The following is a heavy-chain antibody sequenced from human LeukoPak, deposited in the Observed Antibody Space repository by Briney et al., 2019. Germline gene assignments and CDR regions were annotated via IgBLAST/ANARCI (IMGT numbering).Heavy chain of an antibody. CDR1: GFTFSNYG. J-gene: IGHJ3*02. CDR2: IWFDGIRK. Sequence: GGSLRLSCAASGFTFSNYGMHWVRQVPGKGLELVAAIWFDGIRKYYADSVKGRLTISRDNSKNTLYLQMNSLRAEDTAVYYCARDLEDSSPFGAFDMWGQGTMVTVSS. CDR3: ARDLEDSSPFGAFDM. V-gene: IGHV3-33*01. D-gene: IGHD3-22*01.